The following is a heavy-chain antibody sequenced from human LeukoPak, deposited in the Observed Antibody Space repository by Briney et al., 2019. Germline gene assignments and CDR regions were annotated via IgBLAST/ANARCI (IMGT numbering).Heavy chain of an antibody. V-gene: IGHV1-2*06. CDR1: GYTFTGYY. Sequence: ASVKVSCKASGYTFTGYYIHWVRQAPGQGLEWMGRLNPNSGDTNYSQKFQGRVTMTRDTSINTAYMELSRLRSDDTAVYYCARTQSGSYNYWGQGTLITVSS. D-gene: IGHD1-26*01. J-gene: IGHJ4*02. CDR3: ARTQSGSYNY. CDR2: LNPNSGDT.